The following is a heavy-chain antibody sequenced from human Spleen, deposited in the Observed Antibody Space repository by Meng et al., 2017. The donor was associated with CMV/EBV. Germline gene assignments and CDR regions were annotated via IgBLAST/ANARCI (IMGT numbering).Heavy chain of an antibody. CDR3: ARELEGTYYFDY. CDR2: INPKTGAT. D-gene: IGHD3-10*01. Sequence: CKASGYIFGDYYLHWVRQAPGQGLQWMGWINPKTGATEYAQKFQGRVMMTRDTSTSTVYMELSSLRSEDTAVYYCARELEGTYYFDYWGQGTLVTVSS. J-gene: IGHJ4*02. CDR1: GYIFGDYY. V-gene: IGHV1-2*02.